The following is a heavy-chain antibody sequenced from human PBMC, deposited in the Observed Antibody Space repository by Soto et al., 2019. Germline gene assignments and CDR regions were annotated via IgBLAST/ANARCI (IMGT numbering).Heavy chain of an antibody. J-gene: IGHJ4*02. D-gene: IGHD3-3*01. V-gene: IGHV3-21*01. CDR1: GFTFSSYS. CDR2: ISSSSSYI. Sequence: GGSLRLSCAASGFTFSSYSVNWVRQAPGKGLEWVSSISSSSSYIYYADSVKGRFTISRDNAKNSLYLQMNSLRAEDTAVYYCARVGFADYDFWSGYYLFDYWGQGTLVTVSS. CDR3: ARVGFADYDFWSGYYLFDY.